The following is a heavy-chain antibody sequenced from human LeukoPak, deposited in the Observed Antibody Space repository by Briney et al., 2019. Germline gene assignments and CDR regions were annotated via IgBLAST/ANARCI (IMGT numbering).Heavy chain of an antibody. D-gene: IGHD2-15*01. CDR3: ARDFGSGYCSGGSCSSFDY. CDR1: GFTFSSYW. CDR2: INSDESST. V-gene: IGHV3-74*01. Sequence: GGSLRLSCAASGFTFSSYWMHWVRQAPGKGLVWVSRINSDESSTSYADSVKGRFTISRDNAKNTLYLQMNSLRAEDTAVYYCARDFGSGYCSGGSCSSFDYWGQGTLVTVSS. J-gene: IGHJ4*02.